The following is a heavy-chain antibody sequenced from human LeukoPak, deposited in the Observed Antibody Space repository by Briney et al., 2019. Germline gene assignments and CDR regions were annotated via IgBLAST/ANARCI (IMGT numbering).Heavy chain of an antibody. CDR1: GFTFSSYA. D-gene: IGHD2-2*01. CDR3: AKDTACSSTSCLHYYFDY. Sequence: PGGSLRLSCAASGFTFSSYAMSWVRQAPGKGLEWVSAISGSGGSTYCADSVKGRFTISRDNSKNTLYLQMNSLRAEDTAVYYCAKDTACSSTSCLHYYFDYWGQGTLVTVSS. J-gene: IGHJ4*02. V-gene: IGHV3-23*01. CDR2: ISGSGGST.